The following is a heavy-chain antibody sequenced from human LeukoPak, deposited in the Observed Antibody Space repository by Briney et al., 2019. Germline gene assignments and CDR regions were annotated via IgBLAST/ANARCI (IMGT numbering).Heavy chain of an antibody. J-gene: IGHJ6*02. V-gene: IGHV4-4*07. CDR2: IYTSGST. Sequence: SETLSLTCTVSGGSISSYYWSWIRQPAGKGLEWIGRIYTSGSTNYNPSLKSRVTISVDTSKNQFSLKLSSVTAADTAVYYCARTDYSNYGDYYYYGMDVWGQGTTVTVSS. CDR3: ARTDYSNYGDYYYYGMDV. D-gene: IGHD4-11*01. CDR1: GGSISSYY.